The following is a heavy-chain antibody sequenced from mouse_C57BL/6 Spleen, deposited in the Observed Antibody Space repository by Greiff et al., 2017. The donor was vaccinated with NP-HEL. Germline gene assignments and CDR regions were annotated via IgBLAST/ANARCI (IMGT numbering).Heavy chain of an antibody. V-gene: IGHV10-1*01. CDR2: IRSKSNNYAT. Sequence: DVMLVESGGGLVQPKGSLKLSCAASGFSFNTYAMNWVRQAPGKGLEWVARIRSKSNNYATYYADSVKDRFTISRDDSESMLYLQMNNLKTEDTAMYYCVRHVPFYYAMDYWGQGTSVTVSS. CDR3: VRHVPFYYAMDY. J-gene: IGHJ4*01. CDR1: GFSFNTYA.